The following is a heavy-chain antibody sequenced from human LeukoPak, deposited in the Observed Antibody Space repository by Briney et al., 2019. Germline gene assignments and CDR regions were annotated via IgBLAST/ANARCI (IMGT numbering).Heavy chain of an antibody. J-gene: IGHJ4*02. CDR3: ARDREGQQKAGSYSEAGY. CDR2: IIPIFGTA. Sequence: ASVKVSCKASGGTFSSYAISWVRQAPGQGLEWMGGIIPIFGTANYAQKFQGRVTITADESTSTAYMELSSLRSEDTAVYYCARDREGQQKAGSYSEAGYWGQGTLVTVSS. V-gene: IGHV1-69*13. CDR1: GGTFSSYA. D-gene: IGHD1-26*01.